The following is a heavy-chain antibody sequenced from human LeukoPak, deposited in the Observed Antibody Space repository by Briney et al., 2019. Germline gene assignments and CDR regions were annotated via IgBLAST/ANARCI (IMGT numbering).Heavy chain of an antibody. CDR3: ASDPVLGAL. D-gene: IGHD3-16*01. CDR1: GFTFSSYA. V-gene: IGHV3-30*04. CDR2: ISYDGSNK. Sequence: GGSLRLSCAASGFTFSSYAMHWVRQAPGKGLEWVAVISYDGSNKYYADSVKGRFTISRDNSKNTLYLQMNSLTAEDTAVYYCASDPVLGALWGQGTLVTVSP. J-gene: IGHJ4*02.